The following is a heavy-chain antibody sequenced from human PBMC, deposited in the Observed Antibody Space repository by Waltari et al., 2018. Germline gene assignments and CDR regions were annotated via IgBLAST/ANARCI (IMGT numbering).Heavy chain of an antibody. Sequence: QLVHSGAAVRKPWPSLKLSCKHPGYTSTGHHIPWVRQAPGQGLEWRGWINPNSGGTNYAQKFPGRVTMTRDTSISTAYMELSRLRSDDTAVYYCARGLAAAVYFDYWGQGTLVTVSS. D-gene: IGHD6-13*01. CDR3: ARGLAAAVYFDY. CDR1: GYTSTGHH. J-gene: IGHJ4*02. CDR2: INPNSGGT. V-gene: IGHV1-2*02.